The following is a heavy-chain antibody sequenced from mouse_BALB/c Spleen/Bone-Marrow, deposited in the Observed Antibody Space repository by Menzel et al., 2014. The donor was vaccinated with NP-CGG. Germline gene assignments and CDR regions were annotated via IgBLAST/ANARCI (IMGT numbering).Heavy chain of an antibody. Sequence: VQLQQSGPGLVAPSQSLSITCTVSGFSLTSYDISWTRQPPGKGLEWLGVIWTGGGTNYNSAFMSRLSISKDNSKSQVFLKMNSLQTDDTAIYYCVRGWYFDVWGAGTTVTVSS. J-gene: IGHJ1*01. V-gene: IGHV2-9-2*01. CDR1: GFSLTSYD. CDR3: VRGWYFDV. CDR2: IWTGGGT.